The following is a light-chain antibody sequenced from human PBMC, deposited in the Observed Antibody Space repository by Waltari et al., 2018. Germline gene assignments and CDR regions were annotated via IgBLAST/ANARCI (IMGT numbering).Light chain of an antibody. J-gene: IGLJ1*01. CDR2: HSS. V-gene: IGLV2-23*01. CDR3: CSNNEGHTHV. CDR1: LGTSNL. Sequence: QSALTQPASVSGSPGQSVTITCTGALGTSNLVSWYQQLPGTVPKLILYHSSERPSGTSIRVSGSRSGNTASLTISGLQSEDEADYYCCSNNEGHTHVFGTGTRVTVL.